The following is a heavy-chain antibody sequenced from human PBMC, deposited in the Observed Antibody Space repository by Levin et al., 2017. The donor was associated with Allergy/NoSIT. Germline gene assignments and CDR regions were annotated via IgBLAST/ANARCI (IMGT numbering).Heavy chain of an antibody. D-gene: IGHD2/OR15-2a*01. CDR2: INPTSGAT. CDR1: GFPFVAYY. Sequence: GASVKVSCKASGFPFVAYYMHWVRQAPGQGLEWIGWINPTSGATLYGEKFEGRVSLTRDLSLGIVYLEMTGLTSGDTAVYFCARANIWGGEKEDYFFDLWGQGTLVTVS. V-gene: IGHV1-2*02. J-gene: IGHJ4*01. CDR3: ARANIWGGEKEDYFFDL.